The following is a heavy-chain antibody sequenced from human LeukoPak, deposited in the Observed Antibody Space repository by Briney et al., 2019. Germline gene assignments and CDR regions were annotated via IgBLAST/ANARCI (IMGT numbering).Heavy chain of an antibody. CDR3: ARLKQWLEFDY. D-gene: IGHD6-19*01. J-gene: IGHJ4*02. CDR2: IYYSGST. V-gene: IGHV4-59*01. Sequence: SETLSLTCTVSGGSISSYYWSWIRQPPGKGLGWIGYIYYSGSTNYNPSLKSRVTISVDTSKNQFSLKLSSVTAADTAVYYCARLKQWLEFDYWGQGTLVTVSS. CDR1: GGSISSYY.